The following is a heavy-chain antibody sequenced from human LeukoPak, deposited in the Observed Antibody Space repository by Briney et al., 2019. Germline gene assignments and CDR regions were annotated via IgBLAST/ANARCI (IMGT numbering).Heavy chain of an antibody. J-gene: IGHJ5*02. Sequence: GGSLRLSCAASGFTFSSYSMNWVRQAPGKGLEWVSYISSSSSTIYYADSVKGRFTISRDNAKNSLYLQMNSLRAEDTAVYYSARDALDYSNSDNWFDPWGQGTLVTVSS. CDR3: ARDALDYSNSDNWFDP. CDR1: GFTFSSYS. V-gene: IGHV3-48*01. D-gene: IGHD4-11*01. CDR2: ISSSSSTI.